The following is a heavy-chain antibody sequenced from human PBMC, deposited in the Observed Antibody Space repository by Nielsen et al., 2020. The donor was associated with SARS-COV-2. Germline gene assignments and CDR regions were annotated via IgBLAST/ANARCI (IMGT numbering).Heavy chain of an antibody. CDR3: AKDMRPSARLFYYMDV. J-gene: IGHJ6*03. D-gene: IGHD6-6*01. CDR1: GFTFDDCA. V-gene: IGHV3-9*01. Sequence: GGSLRLSCAASGFTFDDCAMHWVRQAPGKGLEWVSGISWNSGSIGYADSVKGRFTISRDNAKNSLYLQMNSLRAEDTALYYCAKDMRPSARLFYYMDVWGKGTTVTVSS. CDR2: ISWNSGSI.